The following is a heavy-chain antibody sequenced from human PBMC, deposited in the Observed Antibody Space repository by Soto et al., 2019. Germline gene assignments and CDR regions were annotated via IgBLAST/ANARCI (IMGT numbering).Heavy chain of an antibody. CDR2: IAYDGGNK. CDR3: VLSRSTYFDS. J-gene: IGHJ4*02. Sequence: QVQLVESGGGVVQPGRSLRLCFAASGFTFSNYAMHWVRQAPGKGLEWVTVIAYDGGNKYYADSVKGRFTISRDNFRDTLYLQMSSLRAEDTAVYYRVLSRSTYFDSWGQGTLVTVSS. CDR1: GFTFSNYA. D-gene: IGHD6-6*01. V-gene: IGHV3-30*15.